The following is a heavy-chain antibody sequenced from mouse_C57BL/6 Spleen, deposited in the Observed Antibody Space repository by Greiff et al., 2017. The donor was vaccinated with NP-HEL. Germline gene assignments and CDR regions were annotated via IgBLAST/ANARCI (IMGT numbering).Heavy chain of an antibody. CDR1: GYTFTSYW. CDR2: IDPNSGGT. D-gene: IGHD1-1*01. CDR3: ARDYYGSSYEDYAMDY. V-gene: IGHV1-62-3*01. J-gene: IGHJ4*01. Sequence: QVQLQQSGAELVKPGASVKLSCKASGYTFTSYWMHWVKQRPGRGLEWIGRIDPNSGGTNYNEKFKSKATLTVDKPSSTAYMQLSSLTSEDAAVYYCARDYYGSSYEDYAMDYWGQGTSVTVSS.